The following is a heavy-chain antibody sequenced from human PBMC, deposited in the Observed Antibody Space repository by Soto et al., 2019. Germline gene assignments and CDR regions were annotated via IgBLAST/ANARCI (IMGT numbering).Heavy chain of an antibody. Sequence: QVQLVQSGAEVKKPGSSVKVSCKAPGGTFSSYALSWVRQSPGQALQWMGGIIPIVGTANSAQKFQGRVTITADESTSTAYIEMRSLRSEDTAVYYCAGDGQSYGDYWVYYGMDVWGQGTTVTVSS. J-gene: IGHJ6*02. CDR2: IIPIVGTA. CDR3: AGDGQSYGDYWVYYGMDV. V-gene: IGHV1-69*01. D-gene: IGHD4-17*01. CDR1: GGTFSSYA.